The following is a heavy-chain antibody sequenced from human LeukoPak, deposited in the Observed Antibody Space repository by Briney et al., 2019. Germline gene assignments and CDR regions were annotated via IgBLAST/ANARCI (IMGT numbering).Heavy chain of an antibody. V-gene: IGHV3-53*01. J-gene: IGHJ4*02. Sequence: PGGSLRLSCAASGFTVSSNYRSWVRQAPGKGLEWVSVIYSGGRTYYADSVKGRCTISRDNSQNTLYLQMNSLRADDTAVYYCARDLYCDLNYWGQGTLVTVSS. CDR3: ARDLYCDLNY. CDR1: GFTVSSNY. CDR2: IYSGGRT. D-gene: IGHD4-17*01.